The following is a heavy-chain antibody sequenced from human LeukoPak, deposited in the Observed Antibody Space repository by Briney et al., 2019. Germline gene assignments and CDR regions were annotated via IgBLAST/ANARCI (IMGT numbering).Heavy chain of an antibody. CDR1: GYTFTSYD. J-gene: IGHJ4*02. CDR3: ARWATVTSYYFDY. D-gene: IGHD4-11*01. V-gene: IGHV1-8*01. CDR2: MNPNSGNT. Sequence: EASVRVSCKASGYTFTSYDINWVRQATGQGLEWMGWMNPNSGNTGYAQKFQGRVTMTRNTSISTAYMELSSLRSEDTAVYYCARWATVTSYYFDYWGQGTLVTVSS.